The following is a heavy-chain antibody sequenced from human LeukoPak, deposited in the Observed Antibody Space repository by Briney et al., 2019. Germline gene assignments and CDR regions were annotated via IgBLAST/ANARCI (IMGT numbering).Heavy chain of an antibody. V-gene: IGHV3-66*01. CDR3: AKDNSPKYYYDSSGYYYDY. CDR2: IYSGGST. Sequence: TGGSLRLSCAASGFTVSSNYMSWVRQAPGKGLEWVSVIYSGGSTYYADSVKGRFTISRDNSKNTLYLQMNSLRAEDTAVYYCAKDNSPKYYYDSSGYYYDYWGQGTLVTVSS. CDR1: GFTVSSNY. D-gene: IGHD3-22*01. J-gene: IGHJ4*02.